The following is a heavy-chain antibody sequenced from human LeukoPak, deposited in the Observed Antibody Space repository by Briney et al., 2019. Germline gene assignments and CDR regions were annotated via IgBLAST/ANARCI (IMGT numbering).Heavy chain of an antibody. CDR3: AKDRVYHYDSSGYYSDY. Sequence: QSGGSLRLSCAASGFAFSSYAMSWVRLAPGKGPEWVSGISGTGGSPYYADSVQGRFTISRDNSKNTLYLEMNSLRAEDTAVYYCAKDRVYHYDSSGYYSDYWGQGTLVTVSS. V-gene: IGHV3-23*01. CDR1: GFAFSSYA. J-gene: IGHJ4*02. D-gene: IGHD3-22*01. CDR2: ISGTGGSP.